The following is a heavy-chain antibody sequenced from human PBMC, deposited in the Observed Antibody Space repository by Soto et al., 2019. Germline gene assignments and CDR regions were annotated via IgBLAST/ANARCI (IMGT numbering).Heavy chain of an antibody. Sequence: QVQLVQSGAEVKKPGASVKVSCKASGYTFTSYDINSVRQATGQVLECIVWMNPNSVNTGYSQKFQGRDTMTRNTSISTGYMDLSSLRSEDTAVYYCARGITIFGVVMAVWGQGTTVTVSS. V-gene: IGHV1-8*01. CDR1: GYTFTSYD. J-gene: IGHJ6*02. CDR3: ARGITIFGVVMAV. D-gene: IGHD3-3*01. CDR2: MNPNSVNT.